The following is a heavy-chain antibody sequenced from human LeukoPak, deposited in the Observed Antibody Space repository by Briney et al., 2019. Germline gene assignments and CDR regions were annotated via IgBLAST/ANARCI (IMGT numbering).Heavy chain of an antibody. V-gene: IGHV3-23*01. CDR3: ATYRQVLLPFES. CDR1: GFTFSTFA. Sequence: GGSLRLSCAASGFTFSTFAMIWVRQPPGRGLEWVSSIFPSGGEIHYADSVRGRFTISRDNSKSTLSLQMNSLRAEDTAIYYCATYRQVLLPFESWGQGTLVTVSS. J-gene: IGHJ4*02. D-gene: IGHD2-8*02. CDR2: IFPSGGEI.